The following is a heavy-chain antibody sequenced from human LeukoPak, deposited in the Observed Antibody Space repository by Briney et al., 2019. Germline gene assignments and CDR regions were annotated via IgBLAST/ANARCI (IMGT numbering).Heavy chain of an antibody. J-gene: IGHJ4*02. D-gene: IGHD3-22*01. CDR1: GGSISSYY. CDR3: ARQVNYFDY. V-gene: IGHV4-59*01. Sequence: SETLSLTCTVSGGSISSYYWSWIRQPPGKGPEWIGYIYYSGSTNYNPSLKSRVTISVDTSKNQFSLKLSSVTAADTAVYYCARQVNYFDYWGQGTLVTVSS. CDR2: IYYSGST.